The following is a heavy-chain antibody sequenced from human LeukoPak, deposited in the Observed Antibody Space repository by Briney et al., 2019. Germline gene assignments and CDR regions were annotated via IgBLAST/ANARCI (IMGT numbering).Heavy chain of an antibody. J-gene: IGHJ6*03. CDR2: ISGSGGST. Sequence: GGSLRLSCAASGFTFSSYGMSWVRQAPGKGLEWVSAISGSGGSTYYADSVKGRFTISRDNSKNTLYLQMNSLRAEDTAVYYCAKPTVTTPYYYMDVWGKGTTVTISS. CDR3: AKPTVTTPYYYMDV. CDR1: GFTFSSYG. V-gene: IGHV3-23*01. D-gene: IGHD4-17*01.